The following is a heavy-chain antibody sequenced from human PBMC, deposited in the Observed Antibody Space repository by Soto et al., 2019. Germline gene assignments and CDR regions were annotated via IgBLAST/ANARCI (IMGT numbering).Heavy chain of an antibody. CDR1: GGSFSGYY. V-gene: IGHV4-34*01. Sequence: QVQLQQWGAGLLKPSETLSLTCAVYGGSFSGYYWSWIRQPPAKVLQWIGEINHSGSTNYNPSLKSRVTISVDTSKNQFSLKLSSVTAADTAVYYCARRWGRFDPWGQGTLVTVSS. J-gene: IGHJ5*02. D-gene: IGHD3-16*01. CDR3: ARRWGRFDP. CDR2: INHSGST.